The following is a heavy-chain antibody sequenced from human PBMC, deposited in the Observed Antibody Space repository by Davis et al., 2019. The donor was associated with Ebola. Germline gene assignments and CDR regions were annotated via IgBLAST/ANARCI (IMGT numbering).Heavy chain of an antibody. CDR3: ARAPSSSGSYKDFDY. Sequence: ASVKVSCKASGYTFTGYYMHWVRQAPGQGLEWMGIINPGGGNTNYAQKFQGRVTMTRGTSTSTVYMELSSLRSEDTAMYYCARAPSSSGSYKDFDYWGQGNLVTVSS. V-gene: IGHV1-46*01. D-gene: IGHD3-22*01. CDR2: INPGGGNT. CDR1: GYTFTGYY. J-gene: IGHJ4*02.